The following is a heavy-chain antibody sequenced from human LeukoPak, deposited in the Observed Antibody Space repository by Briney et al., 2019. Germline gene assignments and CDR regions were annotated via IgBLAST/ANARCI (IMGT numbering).Heavy chain of an antibody. CDR1: GSTFSSYE. CDR2: ISSSGSTI. V-gene: IGHV3-48*03. Sequence: GGSLRLSCAASGSTFSSYEVNWVRQAPGKGLEWVSYISSSGSTIYYADSVKGRFTISRDNAKNSLYLQMNSLRPEDTSIYSCARGRRDGFNRFFDYWGQGTLVTVSS. J-gene: IGHJ4*02. CDR3: ARGRRDGFNRFFDY. D-gene: IGHD5-24*01.